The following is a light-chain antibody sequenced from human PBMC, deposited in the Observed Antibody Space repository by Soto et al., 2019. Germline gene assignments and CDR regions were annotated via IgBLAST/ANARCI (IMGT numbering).Light chain of an antibody. V-gene: IGKV3-15*01. CDR1: QSVSSN. CDR3: QQYNNWPRT. Sequence: EIVMTQSPATLSVSPGERATLSCRASQSVSSNLAWYQQKPGQAPRLLIYGASTRATGIPARFSGSGSGTEFTLTISSLQSEDFAVYYCQQYNNWPRTFSQGTKV. J-gene: IGKJ1*01. CDR2: GAS.